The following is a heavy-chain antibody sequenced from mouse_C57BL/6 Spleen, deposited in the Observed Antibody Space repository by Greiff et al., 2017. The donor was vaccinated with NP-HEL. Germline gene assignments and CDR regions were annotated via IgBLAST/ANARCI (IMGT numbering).Heavy chain of an antibody. J-gene: IGHJ2*01. Sequence: QLQQPGAELVKPGASVKLSCKASGYTFTSYWMHWVKQRPGQGLEWIGMIHPNSGSTNYNEKFKSKATLTVDKSSSTAYMQLSSLTSEDSAVYYCAILLLRYHYFDYWGQGTTLTVSS. V-gene: IGHV1-64*01. CDR2: IHPNSGST. CDR3: AILLLRYHYFDY. D-gene: IGHD1-1*01. CDR1: GYTFTSYW.